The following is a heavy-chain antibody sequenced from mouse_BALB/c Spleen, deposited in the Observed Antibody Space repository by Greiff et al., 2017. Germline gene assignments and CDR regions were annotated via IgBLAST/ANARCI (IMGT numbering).Heavy chain of an antibody. V-gene: IGHV3-2*02. CDR2: ISYSGST. CDR1: GYSITSDYA. J-gene: IGHJ2*01. Sequence: VQLKESGPGLVKPSQSLSLTCTVTGYSITSDYAWNWIRQFPGNKLEWMGYISYSGSTSYNPSLKSRISITRDTSKNQFFLQLNSVTTEDTATYYCASPHGPLFDYWGQGTTLTVSS. CDR3: ASPHGPLFDY. D-gene: IGHD1-1*01.